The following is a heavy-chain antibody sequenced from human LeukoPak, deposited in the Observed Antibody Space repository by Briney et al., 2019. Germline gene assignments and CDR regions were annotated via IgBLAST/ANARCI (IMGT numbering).Heavy chain of an antibody. D-gene: IGHD6-13*01. CDR2: ISYDGSNK. J-gene: IGHJ6*03. CDR3: AKETGYSSSWYGGHYYYYYMDV. V-gene: IGHV3-30-3*01. Sequence: PGGSLRLSCAASGFTFSSYAMHWVRQAPGKGLEWVAVISYDGSNKYYADSVKGRFTISRDNSKNTLYLQMNSLRAEDTAVYYCAKETGYSSSWYGGHYYYYYMDVWGKGTTVTVSS. CDR1: GFTFSSYA.